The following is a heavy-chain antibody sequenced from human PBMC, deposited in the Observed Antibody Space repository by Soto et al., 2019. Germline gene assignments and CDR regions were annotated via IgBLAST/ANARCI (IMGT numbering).Heavy chain of an antibody. CDR2: IYYSGTT. CDR3: ARHGDGYNYGTFTGFDY. CDR1: DGSITSYY. D-gene: IGHD5-12*01. Sequence: QVQLQESGPGLVKPSETLSLTCTVSDGSITSYYWSWIRQPPGKGLEWIGYIYYSGTTDYNSSLKSRVSISVDTSKNQFSLQMSSVTAADTAVYYCARHGDGYNYGTFTGFDYWGQGSLVTVSS. V-gene: IGHV4-59*08. J-gene: IGHJ4*02.